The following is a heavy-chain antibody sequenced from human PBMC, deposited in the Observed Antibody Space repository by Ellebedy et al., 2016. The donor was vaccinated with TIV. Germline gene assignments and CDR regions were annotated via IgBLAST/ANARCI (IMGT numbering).Heavy chain of an antibody. J-gene: IGHJ4*02. CDR3: TCLQLGIADYFDY. D-gene: IGHD6-13*01. CDR2: INPSGGST. CDR1: GYTFTKYY. V-gene: IGHV1-46*01. Sequence: ASVKVSCKASGYTFTKYYMHWVRHAPGQGLEWMGMINPSGGSTSYAQKFQGRVTMNRDTSTSTVYMELSSLRSEDTAVYYCTCLQLGIADYFDYWGQGALVTVSS.